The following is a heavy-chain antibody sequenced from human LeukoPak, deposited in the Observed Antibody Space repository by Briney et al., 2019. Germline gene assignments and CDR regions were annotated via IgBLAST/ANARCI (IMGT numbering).Heavy chain of an antibody. CDR2: ISGSGGSI. J-gene: IGHJ4*02. Sequence: GGSLRLSCAASGFTFSSYAMNWVRQAPGKGLEWVSTISGSGGSIYYADSVKGRFTISRDNSKNTLYLQMDSLRAEDTAVYYCAKALGGSGSNFDYWGQGTLVTVSS. D-gene: IGHD3-10*01. CDR1: GFTFSSYA. V-gene: IGHV3-23*01. CDR3: AKALGGSGSNFDY.